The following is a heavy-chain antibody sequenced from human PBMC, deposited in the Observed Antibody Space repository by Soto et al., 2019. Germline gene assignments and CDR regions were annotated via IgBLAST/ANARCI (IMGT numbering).Heavy chain of an antibody. CDR1: GYIFTSYY. CDR3: ARATVRGELGVVIIYYYGMDI. CDR2: INPSGGYT. J-gene: IGHJ6*02. D-gene: IGHD3-3*01. Sequence: ASVKVSCKASGYIFTSYYMHWVRQAPGQGLEWMGIINPSGGYTSYAQKFQGRVTMTRDTSTSTVYMELSSLRSEDTAVYYCARATVRGELGVVIIYYYGMDIWGQGTTVTVSS. V-gene: IGHV1-46*01.